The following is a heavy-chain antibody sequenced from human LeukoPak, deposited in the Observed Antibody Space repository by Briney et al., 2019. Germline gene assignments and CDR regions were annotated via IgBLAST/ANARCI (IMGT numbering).Heavy chain of an antibody. CDR3: ARDWCSSTSCYYNWFDP. CDR2: IIPIFGTA. CDR1: GGTFRSYA. V-gene: IGHV1-69*13. Sequence: ASVKVSCKASGGTFRSYAITWVRQAPGQGLEWMGGIIPIFGTANYAQKFQGRVTITADESTSTAYIELSSLRSEDTAVYYCARDWCSSTSCYYNWFDPWGQGTLVTVSS. J-gene: IGHJ5*02. D-gene: IGHD2-2*01.